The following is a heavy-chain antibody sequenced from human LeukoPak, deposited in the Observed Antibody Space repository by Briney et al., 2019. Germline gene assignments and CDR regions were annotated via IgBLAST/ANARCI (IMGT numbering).Heavy chain of an antibody. V-gene: IGHV4-4*02. Sequence: SETLSLTCAVSGGSISSSNWWSWVRQPPGKGLEWIGEIYHSGSTNYNPSLKSRVTISVDKSKNQFSLKLSSVTAADTAVYYCASYYDYVWGSFRGTFDPWGQGTLVTVSS. CDR1: GGSISSSNW. CDR3: ASYYDYVWGSFRGTFDP. D-gene: IGHD3-16*01. J-gene: IGHJ5*02. CDR2: IYHSGST.